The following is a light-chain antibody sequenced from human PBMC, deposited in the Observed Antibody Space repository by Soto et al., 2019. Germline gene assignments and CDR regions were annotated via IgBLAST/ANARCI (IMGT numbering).Light chain of an antibody. Sequence: EIVLTQSPGTLSLSPGERATLSCRASQSVSSSYLAWYQQKPGQAPRLLIYGASGRATGIPDRFSGSGSGTDFTLTISRLEPEDFAVYYGQQYGSSPGYTFGQGTKLEIK. V-gene: IGKV3-20*01. CDR2: GAS. CDR1: QSVSSSY. CDR3: QQYGSSPGYT. J-gene: IGKJ2*01.